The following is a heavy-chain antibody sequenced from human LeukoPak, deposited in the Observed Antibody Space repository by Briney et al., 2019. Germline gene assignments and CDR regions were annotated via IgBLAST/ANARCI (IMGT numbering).Heavy chain of an antibody. D-gene: IGHD3-10*01. CDR2: MNPNSGNT. CDR3: ARGLIRTGMVRGVIIGY. J-gene: IGHJ4*02. V-gene: IGHV1-8*01. Sequence: ASVKVSCKASGYTFTSYDINWVRQATGQGLEWMGWMNPNSGNTGYAQKFQGRVTMTRNTSISTAYMELSSLRSEDTAVYYCARGLIRTGMVRGVIIGYWGQGTLVTVSP. CDR1: GYTFTSYD.